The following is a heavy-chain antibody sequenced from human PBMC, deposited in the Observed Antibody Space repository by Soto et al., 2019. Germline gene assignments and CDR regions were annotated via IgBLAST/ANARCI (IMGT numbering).Heavy chain of an antibody. Sequence: QVQLVQSGAEVKKPGSSVKVSCKASEGTFSSYAISWVRQAPGQGLEWMGGIIPIFGTANYAQKFQGRVTITADKSTSTAYMELSSLRSEDTAVYYCARDYYDSSGLLGDFDYWGQGTLVTVSS. D-gene: IGHD3-22*01. CDR3: ARDYYDSSGLLGDFDY. CDR1: EGTFSSYA. V-gene: IGHV1-69*06. J-gene: IGHJ4*02. CDR2: IIPIFGTA.